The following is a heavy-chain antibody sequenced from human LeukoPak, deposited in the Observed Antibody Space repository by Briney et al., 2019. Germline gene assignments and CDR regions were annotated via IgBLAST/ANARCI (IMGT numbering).Heavy chain of an antibody. D-gene: IGHD3-22*01. V-gene: IGHV1-8*01. Sequence: GASVKVSCKASGYTFTSYDINWVRQATGQGLEWMGWMNPNSGNTGYAQKFQGRVTMTRNTSISTAYMELSSLRSEDTAVYYCARTYYYDSSGYYFLYYYYYYYMDVWGKGTTVTVSS. CDR3: ARTYYYDSSGYYFLYYYYYYYMDV. CDR2: MNPNSGNT. J-gene: IGHJ6*03. CDR1: GYTFTSYD.